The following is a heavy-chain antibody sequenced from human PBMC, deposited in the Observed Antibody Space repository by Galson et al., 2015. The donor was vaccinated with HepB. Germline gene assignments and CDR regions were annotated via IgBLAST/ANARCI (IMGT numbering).Heavy chain of an antibody. Sequence: SLRLSCAASGFTFSSYSMNWVRQAPGKGLEWVSSISSSSSYIYYADSVKGRFTISRDNAKNSLYLQMNSLRAEDTAVYYCANLPLTGTTHGMDVWGQGTTVTVSS. CDR2: ISSSSSYI. CDR1: GFTFSSYS. CDR3: ANLPLTGTTHGMDV. D-gene: IGHD1-7*01. J-gene: IGHJ6*02. V-gene: IGHV3-21*01.